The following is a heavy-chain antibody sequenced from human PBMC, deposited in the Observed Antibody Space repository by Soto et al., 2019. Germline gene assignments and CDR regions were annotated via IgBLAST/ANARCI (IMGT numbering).Heavy chain of an antibody. Sequence: SETLSLTCAVYGGSFSGYYWSWIRQPPGKGLEWIGEINHSGSTNYNPSLKSRVTISVDTSKNQFSLKLSSVTAADTAVYYCARALAVAGDDYWGQGTLVTVSS. V-gene: IGHV4-34*01. CDR3: ARALAVAGDDY. CDR2: INHSGST. J-gene: IGHJ4*02. CDR1: GGSFSGYY. D-gene: IGHD6-19*01.